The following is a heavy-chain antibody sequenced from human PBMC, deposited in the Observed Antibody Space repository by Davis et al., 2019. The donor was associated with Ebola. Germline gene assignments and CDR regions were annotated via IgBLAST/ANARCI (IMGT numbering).Heavy chain of an antibody. J-gene: IGHJ6*02. CDR1: GFTFSSYW. Sequence: HTGGSLRLSCAASGFTFSSYWMHWVRQAPGKGLVWVSRINSDGSSTSYADSVKGRFTISRDNAKNTLYLQMNSLRAEDTAVYYCARALVVVPAATYYYYYYGMDVWGQGTTVTVSS. D-gene: IGHD2-2*01. CDR2: INSDGSST. V-gene: IGHV3-74*01. CDR3: ARALVVVPAATYYYYYYGMDV.